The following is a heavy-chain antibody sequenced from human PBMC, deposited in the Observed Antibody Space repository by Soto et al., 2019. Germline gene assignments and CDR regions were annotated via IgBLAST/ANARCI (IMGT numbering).Heavy chain of an antibody. CDR1: GYIFKSYR. CDR2: IDPSDLYT. Sequence: PGEPLKISCKGSGYIFKSYRISWVRQMPGKGLEWMGRIDPSDLYTKYSPSFEGHVTISGDKSTNTAYLQWSSLKASDTAMYYCARHPGMVGELDYWGQGSLVTVSS. V-gene: IGHV5-10-1*01. D-gene: IGHD1-26*01. J-gene: IGHJ4*02. CDR3: ARHPGMVGELDY.